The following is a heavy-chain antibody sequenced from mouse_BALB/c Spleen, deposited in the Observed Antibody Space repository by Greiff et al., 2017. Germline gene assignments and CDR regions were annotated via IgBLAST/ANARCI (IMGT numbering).Heavy chain of an antibody. J-gene: IGHJ4*01. D-gene: IGHD4-1*01. CDR3: ARGWDHYAMDY. CDR2: IWAGGST. CDR1: GFSLTSYG. Sequence: VKLVESGPGLVAPSQSLSITCTVSGFSLTSYGVHWVRQPPGKGLEWLGVIWAGGSTNYNSALMSRLSISKVNSKSQVFLKMNSLQTDDTAMYYCARGWDHYAMDYWGQGTSVTVSS. V-gene: IGHV2-9*02.